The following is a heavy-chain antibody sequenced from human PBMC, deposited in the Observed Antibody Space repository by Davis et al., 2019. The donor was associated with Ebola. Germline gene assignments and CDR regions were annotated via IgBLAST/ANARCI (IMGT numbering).Heavy chain of an antibody. CDR1: GYSFPNYW. D-gene: IGHD6-19*01. CDR2: IYPGDSDT. V-gene: IGHV5-51*01. CDR3: VTTGQWLVTSLDP. Sequence: GESLKISCKASGYSFPNYWIGWVRQMPGKGLEWMGIIYPGDSDTRYSPSFQGQVTTAADKSINTAYLQWNSLKASDTAMYYCVTTGQWLVTSLDPWGQGTLVTVSS. J-gene: IGHJ5*02.